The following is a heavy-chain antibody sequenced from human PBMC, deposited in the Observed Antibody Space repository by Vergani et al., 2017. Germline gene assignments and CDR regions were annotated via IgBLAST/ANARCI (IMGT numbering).Heavy chain of an antibody. V-gene: IGHV3-43D*04. CDR1: GFTFDDYA. CDR2: ISWDGETT. CDR3: VKEKIDLGSYFFDS. Sequence: EVQLVESGGVVVQPGGSLRISCAASGFTFDDYAMHWVRQAPGKGLEWVSLISWDGETTYYTASVKGRFTVSRDNGENSLFLQMHSLRAEDTAIYYCVKEKIDLGSYFFDSWGHGILVTVSS. D-gene: IGHD2/OR15-2a*01. J-gene: IGHJ4*01.